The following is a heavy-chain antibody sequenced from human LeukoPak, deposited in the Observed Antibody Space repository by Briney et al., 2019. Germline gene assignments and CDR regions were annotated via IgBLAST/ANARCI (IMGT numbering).Heavy chain of an antibody. Sequence: GGSLRLSCTVSGFTVSSNSMSWVRQAPGKGLEWVSFIYSDNTHYSDSVKGRFTISRDNSKNTLYLQMNSLSAEDTAVSYCARRAGAYSHPYDYWGQGTLVTVSS. CDR1: GFTVSSNS. CDR3: ARRAGAYSHPYDY. V-gene: IGHV3-53*01. D-gene: IGHD4/OR15-4a*01. J-gene: IGHJ4*02. CDR2: IYSDNT.